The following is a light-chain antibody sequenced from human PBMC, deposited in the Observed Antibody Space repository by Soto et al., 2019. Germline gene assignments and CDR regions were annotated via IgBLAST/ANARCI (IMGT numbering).Light chain of an antibody. V-gene: IGKV3-15*01. CDR1: QSGSSN. J-gene: IGKJ2*01. CDR2: GAS. Sequence: EIVMTQSPATLSVSPGERATLSCRARQSGSSNLAWYQQKPGQAPRLLIYGASTRTTGITARFSGSGSGTEFTLTISSLQSEDFAVYYCQQYNNWPYTFGQGTKLEIK. CDR3: QQYNNWPYT.